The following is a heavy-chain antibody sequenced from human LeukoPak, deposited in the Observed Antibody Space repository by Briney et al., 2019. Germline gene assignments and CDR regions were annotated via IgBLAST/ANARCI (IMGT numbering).Heavy chain of an antibody. Sequence: GGSLRLSCAASGFTFSSYWMHWVRQAPGKGLVWVSRINSDGSSTSYADSVKGRFTISRDNAKNTLYLQMNSLRAEDTAVYYCALQNYDILTGPYAFDIWGQGTMVTVSS. V-gene: IGHV3-74*01. D-gene: IGHD3-9*01. CDR1: GFTFSSYW. CDR3: ALQNYDILTGPYAFDI. CDR2: INSDGSST. J-gene: IGHJ3*02.